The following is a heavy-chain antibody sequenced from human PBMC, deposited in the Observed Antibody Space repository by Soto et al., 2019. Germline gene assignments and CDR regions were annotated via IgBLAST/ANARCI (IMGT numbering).Heavy chain of an antibody. V-gene: IGHV3-48*01. J-gene: IGHJ4*02. D-gene: IGHD1-7*01. Sequence: GGSLRLSCAASGFTFSSYSMNWVRQAPGKGLEWVSYISSSSSTIYYADSVKGRFTISRDNAKNSLYLQMNSLRAEDTAVYYCARDLQGLELKRGDYWGQGTLVTVSS. CDR1: GFTFSSYS. CDR2: ISSSSSTI. CDR3: ARDLQGLELKRGDY.